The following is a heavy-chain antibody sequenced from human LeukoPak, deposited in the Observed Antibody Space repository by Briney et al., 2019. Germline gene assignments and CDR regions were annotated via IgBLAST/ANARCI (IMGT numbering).Heavy chain of an antibody. D-gene: IGHD6-13*01. CDR3: ARERVVAAAVPFDY. J-gene: IGHJ4*02. CDR1: GFTFNSYS. Sequence: GGSLRLSCAASGFTFNSYSMNWVRQAPGKGLEWVSSISSSSSYIYYADSVRGRFTISRDNAKNSLYLQMNSLRAEDTAVYYCARERVVAAAVPFDYWGQGTLVTVSS. CDR2: ISSSSSYI. V-gene: IGHV3-21*01.